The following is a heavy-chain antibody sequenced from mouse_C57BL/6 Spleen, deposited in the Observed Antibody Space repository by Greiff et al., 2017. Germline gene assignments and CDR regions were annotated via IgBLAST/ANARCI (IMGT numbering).Heavy chain of an antibody. Sequence: VHVKQSGAELVKPGASVKLSCTASGFNIKDYYMHWVKQRTEQGLEWIGRIDPEDGETKYAPKFQGKAAITAETSSNTAYLQLSSLTSEDTAVYYCAKEYYCSCDYWGQGTTLTVSS. CDR1: GFNIKDYY. D-gene: IGHD1-1*01. V-gene: IGHV14-2*01. J-gene: IGHJ2*01. CDR3: AKEYYCSCDY. CDR2: IDPEDGET.